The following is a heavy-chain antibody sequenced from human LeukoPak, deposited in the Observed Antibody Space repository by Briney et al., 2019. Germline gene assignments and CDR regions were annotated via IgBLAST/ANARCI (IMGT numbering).Heavy chain of an antibody. D-gene: IGHD4-17*01. Sequence: ASVKVSCKASGYTFTSYYMHWVRQAPGQGLEWMGIINPSGGSTSYAQKFQGRVTMTRDKSTSTVYLELSSLRSEDTAVYYCARPIGDHENWFDPWGQGTLVTVSS. V-gene: IGHV1-46*01. CDR3: ARPIGDHENWFDP. J-gene: IGHJ5*02. CDR1: GYTFTSYY. CDR2: INPSGGST.